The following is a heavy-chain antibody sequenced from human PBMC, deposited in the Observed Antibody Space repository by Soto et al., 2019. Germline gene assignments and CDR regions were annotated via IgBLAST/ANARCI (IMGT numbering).Heavy chain of an antibody. CDR2: IDPSDSQT. CDR1: GYSFAGYW. CDR3: ARQIYDSDTGPNFQYYFDS. D-gene: IGHD3-22*01. V-gene: IGHV5-10-1*01. J-gene: IGHJ4*02. Sequence: PGESLKISCKGSGYSFAGYWITWVRQKPGKGLEWMGRIDPSDSQTYYSPSFRGHVTISATKSITTVFLQWSSLRASDTAMYYCARQIYDSDTGPNFQYYFDSWGQGTQVTVLL.